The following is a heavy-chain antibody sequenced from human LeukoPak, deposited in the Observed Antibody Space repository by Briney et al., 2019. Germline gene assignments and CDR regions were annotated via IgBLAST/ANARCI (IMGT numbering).Heavy chain of an antibody. CDR1: GYTFTSYY. D-gene: IGHD4-17*01. CDR3: ARRWRYGDYNMNCFDY. Sequence: GASVKVSCKASGYTFTSYYMHWVRQAPGQGLEWMGIINPSGGSTSYAQKFQGRVTMTRDTSTSTVYMELSSLRSEDTAVYYCARRWRYGDYNMNCFDYWGQGTLVTVSS. V-gene: IGHV1-46*01. CDR2: INPSGGST. J-gene: IGHJ4*02.